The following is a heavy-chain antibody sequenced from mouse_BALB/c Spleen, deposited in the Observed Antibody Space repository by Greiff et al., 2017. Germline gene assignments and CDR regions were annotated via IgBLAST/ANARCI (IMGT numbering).Heavy chain of an antibody. CDR2: IDPENGNT. Sequence: EVQLQQSGAELVRPGALVKLSCKASGFNIKDYYMHWVKQRPEQGLEWIGWIDPENGNTIYDPKFQGKASITADTSSNTAYLQLSSLTSEDTAVYYCARGGYDPFAYWGQGTLVTVSA. CDR1: GFNIKDYY. CDR3: ARGGYDPFAY. D-gene: IGHD2-3*01. J-gene: IGHJ3*01. V-gene: IGHV14-1*02.